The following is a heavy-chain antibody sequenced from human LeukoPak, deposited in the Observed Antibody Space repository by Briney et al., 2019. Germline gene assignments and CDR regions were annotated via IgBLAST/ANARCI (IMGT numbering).Heavy chain of an antibody. CDR2: IIPIFGTA. Sequence: SVKVSCKASGGTFSSYAISWVRQAPGQGLEWMGGIIPIFGTANYAQKFQGRVTITADESTSTAYMELSSLRSEDTAVYYCARPDEDRGYSYGYNYWGQGTLVTVSS. CDR3: ARPDEDRGYSYGYNY. J-gene: IGHJ4*02. CDR1: GGTFSSYA. D-gene: IGHD5-18*01. V-gene: IGHV1-69*13.